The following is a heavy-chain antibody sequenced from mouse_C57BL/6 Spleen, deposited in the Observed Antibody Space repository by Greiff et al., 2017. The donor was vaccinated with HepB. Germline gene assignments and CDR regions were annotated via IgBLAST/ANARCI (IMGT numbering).Heavy chain of an antibody. J-gene: IGHJ2*01. V-gene: IGHV1-81*01. Sequence: QVQLQQSGAELARPGASVKLSCKASGYTFTSYGISWVKQRTGQGLEWIGEIYPRSGNTYYNEKFKGKATLTADKSSSTAYMKLSSLTSEDCAVYFCARDEDYGSSYYWGQGTTLTVAS. CDR1: GYTFTSYG. CDR2: IYPRSGNT. CDR3: ARDEDYGSSYY. D-gene: IGHD1-1*01.